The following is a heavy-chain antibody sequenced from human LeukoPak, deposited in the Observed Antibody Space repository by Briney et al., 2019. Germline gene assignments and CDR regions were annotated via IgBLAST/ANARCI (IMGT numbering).Heavy chain of an antibody. V-gene: IGHV3-23*01. J-gene: IGHJ4*02. CDR3: AKVRKDVGATYYFDY. D-gene: IGHD1-26*01. CDR2: ISSGGGST. Sequence: QPGGSLRLSCAASGFTFSSYAMSWVRQAPGKGLEWVSAISSGGGSTYYADSVKGRFTISRDNSKNTLYLQMNSLRAEDTAVYYCAKVRKDVGATYYFDYWGQGTLVTVSS. CDR1: GFTFSSYA.